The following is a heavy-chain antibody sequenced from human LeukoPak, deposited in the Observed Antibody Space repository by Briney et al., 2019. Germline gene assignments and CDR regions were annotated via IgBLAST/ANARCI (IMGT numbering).Heavy chain of an antibody. J-gene: IGHJ4*02. CDR3: AKDLDYTTYGYYSDY. CDR1: GFPFSSYA. CDR2: IGAGGTFT. D-gene: IGHD4-11*01. Sequence: PGGSLRLSCTASGFPFSSYAMNWVRQAPGKGLEWVSGIGAGGTFTYYADSVKGRFTISRDNSRNTLYLQMNSLRADDTAVYYCAKDLDYTTYGYYSDYWGQGTLVTVSS. V-gene: IGHV3-23*01.